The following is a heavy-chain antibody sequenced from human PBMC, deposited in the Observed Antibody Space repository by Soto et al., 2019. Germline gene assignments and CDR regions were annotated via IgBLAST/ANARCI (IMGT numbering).Heavy chain of an antibody. CDR1: GFTVSSTY. D-gene: IGHD2-15*01. Sequence: GGSLRLSCNASGFTVSSTYMSLVRQAPGMGLEWVAVIESGGSTHYADSVKVRFTISREIPKNMIYLQLHTLRAEDTAVYYCAKDLGPLRLLNYYFYGLDVWAQGTTVPVSS. CDR2: IESGGST. J-gene: IGHJ6*02. CDR3: AKDLGPLRLLNYYFYGLDV. V-gene: IGHV3-53*01.